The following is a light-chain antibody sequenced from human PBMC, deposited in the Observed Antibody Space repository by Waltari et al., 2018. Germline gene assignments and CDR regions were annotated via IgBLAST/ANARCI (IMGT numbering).Light chain of an antibody. CDR1: SSDVGGYNF. CDR2: AVN. CDR3: CSYAGYYTV. V-gene: IGLV2-11*01. Sequence: QSALTQPRSVSGSPGQSVTISCTGTSSDVGGYNFVSWYQQYPGKAPKPVIYAVNKRPPVVPDCFSGSKSGNTASLIISGLQTEDEADYYCCSYAGYYTVFGGGTKVAVL. J-gene: IGLJ3*02.